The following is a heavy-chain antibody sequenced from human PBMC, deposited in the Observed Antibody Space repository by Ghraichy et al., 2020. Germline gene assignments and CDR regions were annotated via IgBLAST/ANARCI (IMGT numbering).Heavy chain of an antibody. D-gene: IGHD3-22*01. Sequence: SVKVSCKASGGTFSSYAISWVRQAPGQGLEWMGRIIPILGIANYAQKFQGRVTITADKSTSTAYMELSSLRSEDTAVYYCWAEDSSGSDYWGQGTLVTVSS. CDR2: IIPILGIA. CDR3: WAEDSSGSDY. CDR1: GGTFSSYA. J-gene: IGHJ4*02. V-gene: IGHV1-69*04.